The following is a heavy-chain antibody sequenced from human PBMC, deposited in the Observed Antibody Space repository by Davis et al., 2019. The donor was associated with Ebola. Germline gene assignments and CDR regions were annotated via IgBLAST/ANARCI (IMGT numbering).Heavy chain of an antibody. J-gene: IGHJ4*02. D-gene: IGHD2-2*01. CDR3: ARGTYVAAAFDY. V-gene: IGHV4-59*01. CDR2: IYYSGDT. Sequence: PSETLSLTCSVSGASISSYYWSWIRQPPGKRLEWIGYIYYSGDTNYNPSLKRRVTISVDTSKRQFSLRLSSVTAADTAVYYCARGTYVAAAFDYWGQGTLVTVSS. CDR1: GASISSYY.